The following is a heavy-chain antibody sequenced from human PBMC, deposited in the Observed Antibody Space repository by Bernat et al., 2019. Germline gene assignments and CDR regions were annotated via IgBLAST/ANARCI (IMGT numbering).Heavy chain of an antibody. CDR1: GFSLSTSGMC. CDR2: IDWDDAK. V-gene: IGHV2-70*15. D-gene: IGHD1/OR15-1a*01. Sequence: QVTLRESGPALVKPTQTLTLTCIFSGFSLSTSGMCVSWVRQPPGKALEWLARIDWDDAKYYSTSLKTRLIISKDTSKNQVVLTMTNMDPADTATYYCARMTIIETTFDSWGQGRYYMDVWGKGTTVTVSS. J-gene: IGHJ6*03. CDR3: ARMTIIETTFDSWGQGRYYMDV.